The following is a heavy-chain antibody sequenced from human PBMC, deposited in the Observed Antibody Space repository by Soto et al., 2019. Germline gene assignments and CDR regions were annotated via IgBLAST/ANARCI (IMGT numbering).Heavy chain of an antibody. CDR3: ARHPSREWGSGSYYLYNWFDP. D-gene: IGHD3-10*01. Sequence: ASETLSLTCCVSGLSISSHPWWTWVRQAPGKGLEWIGYLYHSGSTNYNPSLKSRATISVDTSKNQFSLKLSSVTAADTAVYYCARHPSREWGSGSYYLYNWFDPWGQGTLVTVSS. V-gene: IGHV4-59*08. J-gene: IGHJ5*02. CDR1: GLSISSHPW. CDR2: LYHSGST.